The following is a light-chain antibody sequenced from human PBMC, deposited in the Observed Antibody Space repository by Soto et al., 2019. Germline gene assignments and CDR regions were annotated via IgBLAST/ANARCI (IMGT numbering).Light chain of an antibody. J-gene: IGLJ7*01. V-gene: IGLV4-69*01. CDR2: LNSDGSH. Sequence: QLVLTQSPSASASLGASVKLTCTLSSGHSSYAIAWHQQQPEKGPRYLMKLNSDGSHSKGDGIPDRFSGSSSGAERYLTISSLQSEDEADYYCQTWGTDIHVFGGGTQLTVL. CDR1: SGHSSYA. CDR3: QTWGTDIHV.